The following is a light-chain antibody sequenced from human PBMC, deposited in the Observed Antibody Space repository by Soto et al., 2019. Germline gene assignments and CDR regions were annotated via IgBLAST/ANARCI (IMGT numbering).Light chain of an antibody. Sequence: QSALTQPACVSGSPGQSITISCTGTSSDVGAYNYVSWYQQHPGRPPKLIIYEVGSRPSGVSNRFSVSKSGNTASLTISGLQAEDEADYYCSSYTYSSTVIFGGGTKLTVL. J-gene: IGLJ2*01. CDR2: EVG. CDR1: SSDVGAYNY. V-gene: IGLV2-14*01. CDR3: SSYTYSSTVI.